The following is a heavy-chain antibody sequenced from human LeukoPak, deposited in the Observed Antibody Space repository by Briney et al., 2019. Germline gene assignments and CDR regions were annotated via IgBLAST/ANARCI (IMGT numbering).Heavy chain of an antibody. V-gene: IGHV3-21*01. CDR3: ARDRVYDSSGYYYDY. Sequence: GGSLRLSCAAPGFTFSSYSMNWVRQAPGKGLEWVSSISSSSSYIYYADSVKGRFTISRDNAKNSLYLQMNSLRAEDTAVYYCARDRVYDSSGYYYDYWGQGTLVTVSS. CDR1: GFTFSSYS. D-gene: IGHD3-22*01. CDR2: ISSSSSYI. J-gene: IGHJ4*02.